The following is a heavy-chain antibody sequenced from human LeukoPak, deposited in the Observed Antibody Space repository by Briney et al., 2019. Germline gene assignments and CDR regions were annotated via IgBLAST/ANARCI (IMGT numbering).Heavy chain of an antibody. CDR2: INHSGST. Sequence: SETLSLTCAVYGGSFSGYYWRWIRQSPGKGLEWIGEINHSGSTNYNPSLKSRVTISVDTSKNQSSLKLSSVTAADTAVYYCARGRKVYCTNGVCYYYYYYYMDVWGKGTTVTVSS. J-gene: IGHJ6*03. CDR1: GGSFSGYY. CDR3: ARGRKVYCTNGVCYYYYYYYMDV. V-gene: IGHV4-34*01. D-gene: IGHD2-8*01.